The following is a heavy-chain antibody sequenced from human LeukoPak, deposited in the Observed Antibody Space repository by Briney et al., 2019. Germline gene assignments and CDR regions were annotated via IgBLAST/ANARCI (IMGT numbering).Heavy chain of an antibody. CDR1: GFTFSGYA. D-gene: IGHD5-12*01. V-gene: IGHV3-23*01. Sequence: GGSLRLSCAASGFTFSGYAMSWVRQAPGKGLEWVSAISGSGGSTYYADSVKGRFTISRDNSKNTLYLQMNSPRAEDTAVYYCAKDLRGYSGYDLKDYWGQGTLVTVSS. CDR3: AKDLRGYSGYDLKDY. CDR2: ISGSGGST. J-gene: IGHJ4*02.